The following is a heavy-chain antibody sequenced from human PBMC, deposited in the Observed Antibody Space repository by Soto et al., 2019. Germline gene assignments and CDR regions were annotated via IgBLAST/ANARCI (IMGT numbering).Heavy chain of an antibody. CDR2: IKFDGSEK. J-gene: IGHJ4*02. CDR1: GFTFSDYW. CDR3: VKDGGYCSSTACYSPRNHYFDS. V-gene: IGHV3-7*03. Sequence: GGSLRLSCAASGFTFSDYWMSWVRQAPGKGPEWVANIKFDGSEKQYVDSVKGRFSISRDNSRNSLFLQMNSLRAGDTAVYYCVKDGGYCSSTACYSPRNHYFDSWGQGTLVTVSS. D-gene: IGHD2-2*01.